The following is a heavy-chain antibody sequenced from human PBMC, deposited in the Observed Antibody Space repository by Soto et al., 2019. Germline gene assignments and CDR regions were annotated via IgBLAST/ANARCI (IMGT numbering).Heavy chain of an antibody. CDR2: VSGGGENT. CDR1: GFTFSNFG. J-gene: IGHJ4*02. CDR3: ARDVRNAVSLFDY. V-gene: IGHV3-23*01. D-gene: IGHD2-8*01. Sequence: PGGSLRLSCTGSGFTFSNFGMTWVRQAPGKGLEWVSTVSGGGENTHYADFVEGRFTISRDNSKNAVFLQMSGLRAEDTAIYYCARDVRNAVSLFDYWGQGTLVTVSS.